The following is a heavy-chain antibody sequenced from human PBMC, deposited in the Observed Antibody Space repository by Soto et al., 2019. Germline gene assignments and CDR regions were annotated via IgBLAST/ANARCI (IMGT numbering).Heavy chain of an antibody. CDR2: MNPNSGNT. J-gene: IGHJ4*02. CDR1: GYTFTSYD. CDR3: ARGRRYYGSGSYRVFFY. V-gene: IGHV1-8*01. Sequence: GASVKVSCKASGYTFTSYDINWVRQATGQGLEWMGWMNPNSGNTGYAQKFQGRVTMTRNTSISTAYMELSSLRSEDTAVYYCARGRRYYGSGSYRVFFYWGQGTLVTVSS. D-gene: IGHD3-10*01.